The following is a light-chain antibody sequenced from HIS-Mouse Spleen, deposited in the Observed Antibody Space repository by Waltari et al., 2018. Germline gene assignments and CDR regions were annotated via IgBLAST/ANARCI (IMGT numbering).Light chain of an antibody. J-gene: IGLJ2*01. CDR3: QSADSSGTYVV. CDR1: ALPKQY. Sequence: SYELTQPPSVSVSPGQTASITCSGDALPKQYAYWYQQKPGQAPVLVISKDSERPSGIPERFSGSSSGTTVTLTISGVQAEDEADYYCQSADSSGTYVVFGGGTKLTVL. CDR2: KDS. V-gene: IGLV3-25*03.